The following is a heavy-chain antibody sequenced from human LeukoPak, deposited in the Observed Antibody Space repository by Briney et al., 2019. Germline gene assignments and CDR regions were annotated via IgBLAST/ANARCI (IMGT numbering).Heavy chain of an antibody. CDR3: ARGHYRSSTSCYTTGNYYMDV. V-gene: IGHV1-69*13. D-gene: IGHD2-2*02. Sequence: SVKVSCKASVGTFSSYAISWVRQAPGQGLEWMGGIIPIFGTANYAQKFQGRVTITADESTSTAYMELSSLRSEDTAVYYCARGHYRSSTSCYTTGNYYMDVWGKGTTVTISS. CDR2: IIPIFGTA. CDR1: VGTFSSYA. J-gene: IGHJ6*03.